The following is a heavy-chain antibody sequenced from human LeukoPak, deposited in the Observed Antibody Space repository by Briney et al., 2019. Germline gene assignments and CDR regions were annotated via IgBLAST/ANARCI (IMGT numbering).Heavy chain of an antibody. J-gene: IGHJ4*02. CDR2: MSPNSGNT. D-gene: IGHD6-13*01. Sequence: GASVKVSCKASGYTFTSSDINWVRQATGQGLEWMGWMSPNSGNTGYAQKFQGRVTMTRNTSISTAYMELSSLRSEDTAVYYCALEVGQLGEGVDYWGQGTLVTVSS. V-gene: IGHV1-8*01. CDR3: ALEVGQLGEGVDY. CDR1: GYTFTSSD.